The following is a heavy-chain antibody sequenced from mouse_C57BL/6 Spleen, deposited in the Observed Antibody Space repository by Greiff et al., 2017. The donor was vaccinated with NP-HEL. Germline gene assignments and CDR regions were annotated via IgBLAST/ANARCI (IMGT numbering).Heavy chain of an antibody. D-gene: IGHD1-1*01. Sequence: EVMLVESGGGLVKPGGSLKLSCAASGFTFSSYAMSWVRQTPEKRLEWVATISDGGSYTYYPDNVKGRFTISRDNAKNNLYLQMSHLKSEDTAMYYCARRNYGSGMDYWGQGTSDTVSS. J-gene: IGHJ4*01. CDR1: GFTFSSYA. CDR3: ARRNYGSGMDY. CDR2: ISDGGSYT. V-gene: IGHV5-4*03.